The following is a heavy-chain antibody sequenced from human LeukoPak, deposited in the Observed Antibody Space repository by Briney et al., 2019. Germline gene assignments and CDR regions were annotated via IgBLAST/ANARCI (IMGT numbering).Heavy chain of an antibody. CDR1: RYSISNAYY. CDR2: IYHSGST. J-gene: IGHJ6*03. Sequence: SETLSLTCTVSRYSISNAYYWGWIRQPPGKGLEWIGSIYHSGSTYYTPSLKSRVTISVDTSKNQFSLKLSSVTAADTAVYYCARIPSGGYYYMDVWGKGTTVTVSS. CDR3: ARIPSGGYYYMDV. V-gene: IGHV4-38-2*02. D-gene: IGHD3-10*01.